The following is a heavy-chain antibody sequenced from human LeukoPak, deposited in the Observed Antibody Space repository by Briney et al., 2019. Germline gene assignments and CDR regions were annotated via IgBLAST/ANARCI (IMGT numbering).Heavy chain of an antibody. CDR1: GYTFTGYY. J-gene: IGHJ5*02. Sequence: ASVKVSCKASGYTFTGYYMHWVRQAPGQGLEWMGRINPNSGGTNYAQKFQGRVTMTRDTSISTAYMEPSRLRSDDTAVYYCARDLFSTSWRNDNWFDPWGQGTLVTVSS. V-gene: IGHV1-2*06. CDR2: INPNSGGT. D-gene: IGHD2-2*01. CDR3: ARDLFSTSWRNDNWFDP.